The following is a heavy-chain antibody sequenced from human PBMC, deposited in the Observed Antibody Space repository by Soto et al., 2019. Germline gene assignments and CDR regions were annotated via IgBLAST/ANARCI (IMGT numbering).Heavy chain of an antibody. Sequence: EVQLLESGGGLVQPGGSLRLSCTASGFTFNDYSMSWVRQAPGKGLEWVSGISTTGDSVYYADSGKGRFTISRDNTKNTLLLHMNSLRAVDTAIYYCAKDGGVRGVIDTFDIWGQGTMVTVSA. J-gene: IGHJ3*02. V-gene: IGHV3-23*01. D-gene: IGHD3-10*01. CDR2: ISTTGDSV. CDR3: AKDGGVRGVIDTFDI. CDR1: GFTFNDYS.